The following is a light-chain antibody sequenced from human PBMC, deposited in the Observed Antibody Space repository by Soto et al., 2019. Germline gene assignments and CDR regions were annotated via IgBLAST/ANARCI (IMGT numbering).Light chain of an antibody. Sequence: QSALTQPASVSGSPGQSITISCTGTSSDVGGYNYVSWYQHHPGKAPKLMIYEVSNRPSGVSNRFSGSKSGNTASLTIYGLQAEDEADYYCTSYTTSSTYVFGTGTKVTVL. J-gene: IGLJ1*01. CDR1: SSDVGGYNY. CDR3: TSYTTSSTYV. V-gene: IGLV2-14*01. CDR2: EVS.